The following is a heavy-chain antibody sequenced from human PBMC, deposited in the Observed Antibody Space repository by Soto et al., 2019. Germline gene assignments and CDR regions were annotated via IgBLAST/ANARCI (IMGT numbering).Heavy chain of an antibody. CDR2: ISYDGSNK. CDR1: GFTFSSYG. J-gene: IGHJ4*02. Sequence: PWGSLRLSCAASGFTFSSYGMHWVRQAPGKGLEWVAVISYDGSNKYYADSVKGRFTISRDNSKNTLYLQMNSLRAEDTAVYYCAKEGYCSGGSCYWGGFDYWGQGTLVTVSS. D-gene: IGHD2-15*01. CDR3: AKEGYCSGGSCYWGGFDY. V-gene: IGHV3-30*18.